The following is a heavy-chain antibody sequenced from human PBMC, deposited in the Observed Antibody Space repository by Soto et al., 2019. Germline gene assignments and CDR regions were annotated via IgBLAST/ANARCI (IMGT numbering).Heavy chain of an antibody. D-gene: IGHD2-15*01. V-gene: IGHV4-39*01. Sequence: ASETLSLTCTVSGGSISSSSYYWGWIRQPPGKGLEWIGSIYYSGSTYYNPSLKSRVTISVDTSKNQFSLKLSSVTAADTAVYYCARQVVAARWFDPWGQGTLVTVSS. J-gene: IGHJ5*02. CDR3: ARQVVAARWFDP. CDR2: IYYSGST. CDR1: GGSISSSSYY.